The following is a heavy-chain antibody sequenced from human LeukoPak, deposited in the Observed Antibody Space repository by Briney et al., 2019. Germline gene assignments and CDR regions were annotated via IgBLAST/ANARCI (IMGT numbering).Heavy chain of an antibody. CDR3: ARTRAFTMSHDY. V-gene: IGHV4-59*01. Sequence: SETLSPTCTVSGGSISSYYWSWIRQPPGKGLEWIGYIYYSGSTNYNPSLKSRVTISVDTSKNQFSLKLSSVTAADTAVYYCARTRAFTMSHDYWGQGTLVTVSS. J-gene: IGHJ4*02. D-gene: IGHD3-10*02. CDR2: IYYSGST. CDR1: GGSISSYY.